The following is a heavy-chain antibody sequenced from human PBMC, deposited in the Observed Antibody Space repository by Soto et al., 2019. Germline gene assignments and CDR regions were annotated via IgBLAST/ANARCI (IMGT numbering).Heavy chain of an antibody. D-gene: IGHD2-8*01. CDR1: GYTFTSYY. Sequence: QVQLVQSGAEVKKPGASVKVSCKASGYTFTSYYMHWVRQAPGQGLEWMGIINPSGGSTSYAQKFQGRVTMTRDTSTSTVYMELSSLRSEDTAVYYCAREVQYCTNGVCYIGGRNWFDPWGQGTLVTVSS. CDR3: AREVQYCTNGVCYIGGRNWFDP. V-gene: IGHV1-46*01. J-gene: IGHJ5*02. CDR2: INPSGGST.